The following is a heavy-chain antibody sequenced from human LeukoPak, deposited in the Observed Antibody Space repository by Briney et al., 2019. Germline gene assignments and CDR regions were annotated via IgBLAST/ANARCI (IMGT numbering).Heavy chain of an antibody. CDR1: GGSISSSSYY. CDR3: ARHNSPGGLLWFGELLGYFDY. Sequence: SETLSLTCTVSGGSISSSSYYWGWIRQPPGKGLEWIGSIYYSGSTYYNPSLKSRVTISVDTSKNQFSLKLSSVTAADTAVYYCARHNSPGGLLWFGELLGYFDYWGQGTPVTVSS. CDR2: IYYSGST. V-gene: IGHV4-39*01. D-gene: IGHD3-10*01. J-gene: IGHJ4*02.